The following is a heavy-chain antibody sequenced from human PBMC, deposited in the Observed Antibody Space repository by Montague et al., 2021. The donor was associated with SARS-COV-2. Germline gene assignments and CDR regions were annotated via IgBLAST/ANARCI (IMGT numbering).Heavy chain of an antibody. CDR3: ARAQGGNYYYGMDV. V-gene: IGHV3-74*01. CDR1: GFTFSNYW. Sequence: SLRLSCAASGFTFSNYWMHWVRQAPGKGLVWVSRTSSVDSSTIYADSVKGRFTVSRDSAKNTLYLQMSSLRAEDTAVYYCARAQGGNYYYGMDVWGQGTTVTVSS. D-gene: IGHD3-16*01. J-gene: IGHJ6*02. CDR2: TSSVDSST.